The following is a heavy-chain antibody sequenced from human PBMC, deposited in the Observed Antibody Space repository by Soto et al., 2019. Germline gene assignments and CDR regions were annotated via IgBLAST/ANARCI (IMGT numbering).Heavy chain of an antibody. CDR1: GGSMRNYF. J-gene: IGHJ4*02. CDR3: AAGEASSRNLAPYYLDF. Sequence: RSLTCTVSGGSMRNYFWTWIRQPPGKGQEWIGYIHYSGTTSFFPSYNPSLRSRVTISEDTSKNQFSLKLLSVTTADTAVYFCAAGEASSRNLAPYYLDFWGQGTLVTVSS. D-gene: IGHD6-13*01. V-gene: IGHV4-59*01. CDR2: IHYSGTT.